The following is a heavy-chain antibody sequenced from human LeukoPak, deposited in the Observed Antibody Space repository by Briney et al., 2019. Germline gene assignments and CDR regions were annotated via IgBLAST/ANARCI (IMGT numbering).Heavy chain of an antibody. CDR1: GGSFSGYY. D-gene: IGHD3-22*01. CDR3: ARGGGYYDSSGSLI. CDR2: INHSGST. V-gene: IGHV4-34*01. Sequence: SETLSLTCAVYGGSFSGYYWSWIRQPPGKGLEWIGEINHSGSTNYNPSLKSRVTISVDTSKNQFSLKLSSVTAADTAVYYCARGGGYYDSSGSLIWGQGTMVTVSS. J-gene: IGHJ3*02.